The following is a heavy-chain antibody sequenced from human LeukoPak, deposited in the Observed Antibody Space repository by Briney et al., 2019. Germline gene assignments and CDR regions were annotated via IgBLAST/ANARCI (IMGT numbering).Heavy chain of an antibody. CDR2: INHSGST. CDR3: ARGRDIVVVPAAKGHFFDY. Sequence: KPSETLSLTCAVYGGSFSGYYWSWIRQPPGKELEWIGEINHSGSTNYNPSLKSRVTISVDTSKNQFSLKLSSVTAADTAVYYCARGRDIVVVPAAKGHFFDYWGQGTLVTVSS. J-gene: IGHJ4*02. D-gene: IGHD2-2*01. CDR1: GGSFSGYY. V-gene: IGHV4-34*01.